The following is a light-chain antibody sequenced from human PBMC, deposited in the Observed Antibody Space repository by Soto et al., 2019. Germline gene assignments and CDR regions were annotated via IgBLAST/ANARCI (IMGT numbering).Light chain of an antibody. J-gene: IGKJ1*01. CDR3: HQYNVYSPT. V-gene: IGKV1-5*03. Sequence: DIQMTQSPSTLSASVGDRVTITCRASQSISSWLAWYQQKPGKAPNLLIYMASTLESGVPSRFSGSGSGTEFTLTITSLPPDDFATYYCHQYNVYSPTFGQGTKVEI. CDR1: QSISSW. CDR2: MAS.